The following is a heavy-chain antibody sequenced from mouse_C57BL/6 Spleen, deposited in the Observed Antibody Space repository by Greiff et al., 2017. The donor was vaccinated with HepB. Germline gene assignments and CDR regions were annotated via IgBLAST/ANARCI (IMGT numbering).Heavy chain of an antibody. CDR2: ISSGSSNI. V-gene: IGHV5-17*01. Sequence: EVQVVESGGGLVKPGGSLKLSCAASGFTFSDYGMHWVRQAPEKGLEWVAYISSGSSNIYYADTVKGRFTISRDNAKNTLFLQMTSLRSEDTAMYYCARSYRNWYCECWGRGTTVTVSA. CDR3: ARSYRNWYCEC. D-gene: IGHD2-14*01. CDR1: GFTFSDYG. J-gene: IGHJ1*03.